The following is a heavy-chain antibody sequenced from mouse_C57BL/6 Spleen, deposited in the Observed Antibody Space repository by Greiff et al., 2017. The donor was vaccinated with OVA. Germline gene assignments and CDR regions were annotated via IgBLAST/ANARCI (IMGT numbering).Heavy chain of an antibody. CDR3: AKDSYYYGSSGAPFDY. J-gene: IGHJ2*01. D-gene: IGHD1-1*01. Sequence: EVKLQESGPELVKPGASVKMSCKASGYTFTDYNMHWVKQSHGKSLEWIGYINPNNGGTSYNQKFKGKATLTVNKSSSTAYMELRSLTSEDSAVYYCAKDSYYYGSSGAPFDYWGQGTTLTVSS. V-gene: IGHV1-22*01. CDR2: INPNNGGT. CDR1: GYTFTDYN.